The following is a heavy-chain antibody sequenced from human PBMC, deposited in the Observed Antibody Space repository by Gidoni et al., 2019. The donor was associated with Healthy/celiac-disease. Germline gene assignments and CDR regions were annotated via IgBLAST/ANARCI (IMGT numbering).Heavy chain of an antibody. D-gene: IGHD2-15*01. J-gene: IGHJ4*02. CDR2: IWYDGSNK. CDR1: GFTFRSYG. CDR3: ARGSVRGYCSGGSCYPLGY. V-gene: IGHV3-33*01. Sequence: QVQLVESGGGVVQPGRSLRLSCAASGFTFRSYGMHWVRQAPGKGVEWVAVIWYDGSNKYYADSVKGRFNISRDNSKNTLYLQMNSLRAEDTAVYYCARGSVRGYCSGGSCYPLGYWGQGTLVTVSS.